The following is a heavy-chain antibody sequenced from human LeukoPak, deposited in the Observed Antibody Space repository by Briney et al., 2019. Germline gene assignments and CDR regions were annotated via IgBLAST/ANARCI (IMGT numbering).Heavy chain of an antibody. Sequence: GGSLRLSCAASGFTFSSYAMSWVRQAPGKGLEWVSAISGSGGSTYYADSVKGRFTISRDNSKNTLYLQMNSLRAEDTAVYYCAKDHPSRLIWFGGLYGWFDPWGQGTLVTVSS. CDR2: ISGSGGST. D-gene: IGHD3-10*01. CDR1: GFTFSSYA. V-gene: IGHV3-23*01. CDR3: AKDHPSRLIWFGGLYGWFDP. J-gene: IGHJ5*02.